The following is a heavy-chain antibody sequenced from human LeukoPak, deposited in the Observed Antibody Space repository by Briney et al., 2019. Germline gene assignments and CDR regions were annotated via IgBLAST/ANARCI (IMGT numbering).Heavy chain of an antibody. CDR2: LSDDGNKE. CDR3: AKVGTNFLRYYFDS. J-gene: IGHJ4*02. CDR1: GFTFGTYA. D-gene: IGHD1-1*01. V-gene: IGHV3-30-3*01. Sequence: PGTSLRLSCAASGFTFGTYAMHWVRQAPVKGLEWVAVLSDDGNKEFYADSVKGRFTISRDNSKSTLYLQMNSLSAEDTAVYYCAKVGTNFLRYYFDSWGRGTLVTVSS.